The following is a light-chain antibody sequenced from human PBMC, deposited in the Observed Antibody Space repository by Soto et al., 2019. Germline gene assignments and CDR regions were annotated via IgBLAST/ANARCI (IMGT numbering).Light chain of an antibody. CDR1: ISDVGAYKY. V-gene: IGLV2-8*01. CDR2: EVT. Sequence: QSALTQPPSASGSPGQSVTISCTGTISDVGAYKYVSWYQQYPGKAPKLMIYEVTKRPSGVPDRFPGSKSGNTASLTVSGLQAEDEADYYCTSYVGNDIWVFGGGTKLTVL. CDR3: TSYVGNDIWV. J-gene: IGLJ3*02.